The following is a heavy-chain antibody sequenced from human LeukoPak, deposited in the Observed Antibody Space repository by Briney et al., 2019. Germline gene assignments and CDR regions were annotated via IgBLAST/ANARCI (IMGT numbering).Heavy chain of an antibody. J-gene: IGHJ6*03. V-gene: IGHV4-59*01. CDR3: ARVGAGPANYYYYMDV. CDR2: IYYSGST. Sequence: SETLSLTCTVSGGSISSYYWSWIRQPPGKGLEWIGYIYYSGSTDYNPSLKSRVTISVDTSKNQFSLKLSSVTAADTAVYYCARVGAGPANYYYYMDVWGKGTTVTVSS. CDR1: GGSISSYY.